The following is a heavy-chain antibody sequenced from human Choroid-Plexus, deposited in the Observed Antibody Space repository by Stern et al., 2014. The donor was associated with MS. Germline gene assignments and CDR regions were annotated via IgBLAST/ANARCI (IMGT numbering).Heavy chain of an antibody. CDR1: GFSFRSFG. V-gene: IGHV3-30*18. CDR2: ISYDGSK. CDR3: AKDRQYLTFFFDF. D-gene: IGHD2/OR15-2a*01. J-gene: IGHJ4*02. Sequence: QVQLVESGGGVVQPGRPLRLSCAASGFSFRSFGMHWGRQAPGKGLEWAALISYDGSKDYADSVKGRFAISRDNSKNTLYLQMNSLRAEDTAVYYCAKDRQYLTFFFDFWGQGSLVTVSS.